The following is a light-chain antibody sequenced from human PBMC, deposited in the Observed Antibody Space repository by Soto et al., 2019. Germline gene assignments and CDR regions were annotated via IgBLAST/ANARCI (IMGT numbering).Light chain of an antibody. Sequence: EVVLTQSPATLSLSPGERATLSCRASQSVGSYLAWYQQKPAQAPRLLIYDASNRATGIPARFSGSGSGTDFTLTISSLEPEDFAVYYWQQCNYWPRTFGQGTKVEIK. CDR2: DAS. V-gene: IGKV3-11*01. CDR3: QQCNYWPRT. J-gene: IGKJ1*01. CDR1: QSVGSY.